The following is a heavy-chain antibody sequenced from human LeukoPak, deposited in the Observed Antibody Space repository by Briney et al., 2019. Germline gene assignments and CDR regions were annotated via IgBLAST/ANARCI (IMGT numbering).Heavy chain of an antibody. Sequence: GASVKVSCKASGGTFSSYAVSWVRLTPGQGLEWLGGIIPVFGTTTYAQKFQAKVTMTADKSTNTAYLEISSLTSDDTAVYYCARGGTMFNDYWGQGTLVTVSS. CDR3: ARGGTMFNDY. D-gene: IGHD3-10*02. J-gene: IGHJ4*02. CDR2: IIPVFGTT. V-gene: IGHV1-69*06. CDR1: GGTFSSYA.